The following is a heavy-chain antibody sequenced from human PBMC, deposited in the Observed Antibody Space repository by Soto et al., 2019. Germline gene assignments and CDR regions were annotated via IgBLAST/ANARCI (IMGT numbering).Heavy chain of an antibody. D-gene: IGHD6-13*01. V-gene: IGHV1-69*13. J-gene: IGHJ6*02. CDR3: ARASRVSQQQRSEYYYYYYGMDV. CDR2: IIPIFGTA. CDR1: GGTFSSYA. Sequence: SVKVSCKASGGTFSSYAISWVRQAPGQGLEWMGGIIPIFGTANYAQKFQGRVTITADESTSTAYMELSSLRSADTAVYYCARASRVSQQQRSEYYYYYYGMDVWGQGTTVTVSS.